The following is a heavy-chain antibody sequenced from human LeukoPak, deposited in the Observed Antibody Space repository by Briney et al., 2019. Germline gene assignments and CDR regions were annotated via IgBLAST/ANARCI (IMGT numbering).Heavy chain of an antibody. D-gene: IGHD3-3*01. CDR1: GFTFSSYS. J-gene: IGHJ4*02. CDR3: VSGTVTIFGVVIIQRFDY. V-gene: IGHV3-21*06. CDR2: ISSSSSYK. Sequence: GGYLRRSCAASGFTFSSYSMSWVRHAPGNGLEWVSSISSSSSYKYYADPVKVRFTISRDNAKNSLYLQMNSLRAEDTAVYYCVSGTVTIFGVVIIQRFDYWGQGTLVTVSS.